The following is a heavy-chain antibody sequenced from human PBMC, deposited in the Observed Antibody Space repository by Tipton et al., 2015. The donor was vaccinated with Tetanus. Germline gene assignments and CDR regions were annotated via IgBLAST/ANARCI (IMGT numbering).Heavy chain of an antibody. CDR1: GGTFGSYA. D-gene: IGHD2-21*02. CDR2: IIPIFGTA. J-gene: IGHJ6*02. Sequence: QVQLVQSGAEVKKPGSSVKVSCKASGGTFGSYAISWVRQAPGQGLEWMGGIIPIFGTANYAQKFQGRVTITADESTTTAYMDLSSLRSGDAAVYYCGLHWVTPPLYYYTMDFWGQGTTVTVSS. CDR3: GLHWVTPPLYYYTMDF. V-gene: IGHV1-69*01.